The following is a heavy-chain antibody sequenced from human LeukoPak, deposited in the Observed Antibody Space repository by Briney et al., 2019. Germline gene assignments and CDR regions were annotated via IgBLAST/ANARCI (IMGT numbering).Heavy chain of an antibody. J-gene: IGHJ5*02. D-gene: IGHD6-13*01. V-gene: IGHV3-20*01. CDR1: GFTFDDYG. Sequence: PGGSLRLSCAASGFTFDDYGMSWVRQAPGKGPEWVSGINWNGGSTGYADSVKGRFTISRDNAKNSLYLQMNSLRAEDTALYHCARDSKIAAAGDHNNWFDPWGQGTLVTVSS. CDR3: ARDSKIAAAGDHNNWFDP. CDR2: INWNGGST.